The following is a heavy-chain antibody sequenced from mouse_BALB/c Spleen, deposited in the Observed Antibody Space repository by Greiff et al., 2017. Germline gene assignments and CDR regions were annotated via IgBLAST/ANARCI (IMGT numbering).Heavy chain of an antibody. J-gene: IGHJ1*01. Sequence: EVQLQQSGAELVRSGASVKLSCTASGFNIKDYYMHWVKQRPEQGLEWIGWIDPENGDTEYAPKFQGKATMTADTSSNTAYLQLSSLTSEDTAVYYCNAGGWSSWYFDVWGAGTTVTVSS. V-gene: IGHV14-4*02. CDR3: NAGGWSSWYFDV. D-gene: IGHD2-3*01. CDR1: GFNIKDYY. CDR2: IDPENGDT.